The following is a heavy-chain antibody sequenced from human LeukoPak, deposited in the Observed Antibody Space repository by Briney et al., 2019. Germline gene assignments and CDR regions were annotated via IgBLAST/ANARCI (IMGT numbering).Heavy chain of an antibody. CDR3: ARSLVGLGDY. J-gene: IGHJ4*02. CDR1: GYTFTSYG. D-gene: IGHD1-26*01. V-gene: IGHV1-18*01. CDR2: ISAYNGNT. Sequence: ASVTVSCMASGYTFTSYGISWVRPAPGQGREWMGWISAYNGNTNYAKKLQGSVTMNTDTSTSTAYMELRSLRSDDTAVYYCARSLVGLGDYWGQGTLVTVSS.